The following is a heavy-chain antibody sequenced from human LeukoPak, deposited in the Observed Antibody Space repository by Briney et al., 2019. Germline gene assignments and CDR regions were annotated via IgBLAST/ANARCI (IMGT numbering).Heavy chain of an antibody. J-gene: IGHJ4*02. Sequence: SQTLSLTCTVSGGSISSGDYYWSWIRQPPGKGLEWIGYIYHTGNSDYNPSLKSRATISLDTSKNQFSLKLTSVTAADTAVYFCARHPFSSPFDYWGQGTLVTVSS. CDR1: GGSISSGDYY. CDR3: ARHPFSSPFDY. D-gene: IGHD2/OR15-2a*01. V-gene: IGHV4-61*08. CDR2: IYHTGNS.